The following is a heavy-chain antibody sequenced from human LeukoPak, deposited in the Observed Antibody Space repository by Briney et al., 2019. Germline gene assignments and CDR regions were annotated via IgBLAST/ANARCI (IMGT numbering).Heavy chain of an antibody. CDR2: ISGSGGST. CDR3: AKADRITMIVVVTVDY. CDR1: GFTFSNAW. V-gene: IGHV3-23*01. J-gene: IGHJ4*02. D-gene: IGHD3-22*01. Sequence: PGGSLRLSCAASGFTFSNAWTNWVRQAPGKGLEWVSAISGSGGSTYYADSVKGRFTISRDNYKNTLYLQMNSLRAEDTAVYYCAKADRITMIVVVTVDYWGQGTLVTVSS.